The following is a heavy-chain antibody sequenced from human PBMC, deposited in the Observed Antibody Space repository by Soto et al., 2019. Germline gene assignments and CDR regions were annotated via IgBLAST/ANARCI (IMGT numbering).Heavy chain of an antibody. CDR3: ARCSLVVIPVPGFDP. CDR1: GGSISSGGYY. D-gene: IGHD2-15*01. J-gene: IGHJ5*02. CDR2: IYYNGNT. Sequence: SETLSLTCTVSGGSISSGGYYWSWIRQHPGRGLEWIGYIYYNGNTYYNPSLKRRVTVSVDTSKNQFSLNVRSVTAADTAVYYCARCSLVVIPVPGFDPWGQGTLVTVS. V-gene: IGHV4-31*03.